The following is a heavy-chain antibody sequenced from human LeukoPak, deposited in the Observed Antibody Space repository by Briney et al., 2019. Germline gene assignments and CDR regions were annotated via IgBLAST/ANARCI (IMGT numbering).Heavy chain of an antibody. CDR3: ARGGVPTFGGVIDYYFDY. D-gene: IGHD3-16*02. V-gene: IGHV3-11*01. J-gene: IGHJ4*02. CDR1: GFTFSDYY. CDR2: ISSSGSTI. Sequence: NPGGSLRLSCAASGFTFSDYYMSRIRQAPGKGLEWVSYISSSGSTIYYADSVKGRFTISRDNAKNSLYLQMNSLRAEDTAVYYCARGGVPTFGGVIDYYFDYWGQGTLVTVSS.